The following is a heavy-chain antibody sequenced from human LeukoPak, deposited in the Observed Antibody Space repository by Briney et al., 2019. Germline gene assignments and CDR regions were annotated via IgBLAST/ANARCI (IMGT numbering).Heavy chain of an antibody. CDR1: GGSFSGYY. Sequence: PSETLSLTWAVYGGSFSGYYWSWIRQPPGKGLEWVGEINHIGRTNYNPSLKSRVTISVATSKNTFSLKLSSVTAADTAVYYCARGKYSSSWYAGFDYWGQGTLVTVSS. CDR3: ARGKYSSSWYAGFDY. J-gene: IGHJ4*02. V-gene: IGHV4-34*01. D-gene: IGHD6-13*01. CDR2: INHIGRT.